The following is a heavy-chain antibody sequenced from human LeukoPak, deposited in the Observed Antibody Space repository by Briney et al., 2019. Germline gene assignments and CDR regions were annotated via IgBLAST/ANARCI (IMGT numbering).Heavy chain of an antibody. Sequence: SETLFLTCTVSGGSISSSSYYWGWIRQPPGKGLEWIGSIYYSGSTYYNPSLKSRVTISVDTSKSQFSPKLSSVTAADTAVYYCAIRSNYYDSSGYPNDAFDIWGQGTMVTVSS. D-gene: IGHD3-22*01. CDR3: AIRSNYYDSSGYPNDAFDI. CDR2: IYYSGST. J-gene: IGHJ3*02. CDR1: GGSISSSSYY. V-gene: IGHV4-39*07.